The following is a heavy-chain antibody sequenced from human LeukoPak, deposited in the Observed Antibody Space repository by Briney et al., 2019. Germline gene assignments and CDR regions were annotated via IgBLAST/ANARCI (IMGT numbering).Heavy chain of an antibody. V-gene: IGHV4-59*11. J-gene: IGHJ4*02. CDR2: VYYSGSG. Sequence: SETLSLTCTVSDDSIKSHFWTWIRQPPGKGLEWIGYVYYSGSGSSNPSLKSRLTMSVDTSKSQFYLNLNSVTTADTAMYYCARGDGSGWQKTLFDYWGQGTLVTVSS. CDR3: ARGDGSGWQKTLFDY. D-gene: IGHD6-19*01. CDR1: DDSIKSHF.